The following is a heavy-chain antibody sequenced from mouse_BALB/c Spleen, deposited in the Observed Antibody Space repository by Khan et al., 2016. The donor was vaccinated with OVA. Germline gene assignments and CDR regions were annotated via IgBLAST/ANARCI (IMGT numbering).Heavy chain of an antibody. CDR3: ARRNYFGYTFAY. Sequence: QVRLQQSGAELARPGASVKVSCKASGYIFTDSYINWVKQRTGQGLEWIGEISPGSDDTYYNEKFKGKATLTADKSSSTAYTQLSSLTSEDSAVYFCARRNYFGYTFAYWGQGTLVTVSA. J-gene: IGHJ3*01. D-gene: IGHD1-2*01. CDR1: GYIFTDSY. CDR2: ISPGSDDT. V-gene: IGHV1-77*01.